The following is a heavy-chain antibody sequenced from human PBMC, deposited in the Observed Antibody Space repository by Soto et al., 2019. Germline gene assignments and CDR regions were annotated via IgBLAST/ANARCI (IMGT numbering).Heavy chain of an antibody. CDR1: GGSISSYY. CDR3: ARDRGIAAAGTFSGPFDP. V-gene: IGHV4-59*01. CDR2: IYYSGST. Sequence: KTSETLSLTCTVSGGSISSYYWSWIRQPPGKGLEWIGYIYYSGSTNYNPSLKSRVTISVDTSKSQFSLKLSSVTAADTAVYYCARDRGIAAAGTFSGPFDPWGQGTLVTVSS. J-gene: IGHJ5*02. D-gene: IGHD6-13*01.